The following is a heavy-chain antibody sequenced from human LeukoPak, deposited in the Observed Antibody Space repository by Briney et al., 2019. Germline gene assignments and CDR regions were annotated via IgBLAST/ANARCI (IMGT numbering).Heavy chain of an antibody. CDR2: ISSSGSTI. D-gene: IGHD2-2*01. CDR1: GFTFSDYY. J-gene: IGHJ6*02. CDR3: AREGGLGYCSSTSCRCYGMDV. Sequence: GGSLRLSCAASGFTFSDYYMSWIRQAPGKGLEWVSYISSSGSTIYYADSVKGRFTISRDNAKNSLYLQMNSLRAEDTAVYYCAREGGLGYCSSTSCRCYGMDVWGQGTTVTVSS. V-gene: IGHV3-11*01.